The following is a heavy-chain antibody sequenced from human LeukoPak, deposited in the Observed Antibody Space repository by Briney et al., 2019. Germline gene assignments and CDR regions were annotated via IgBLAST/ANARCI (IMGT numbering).Heavy chain of an antibody. V-gene: IGHV4-34*01. CDR2: INHSGST. J-gene: IGHJ5*02. CDR3: ARHGGIQLWFHAQNWFDP. D-gene: IGHD5-18*01. CDR1: GGSFSGYY. Sequence: PSETLSLTCAVYGGSFSGYYWSWIRQPPGKGLEWIGEINHSGSTNYNPSLKSRVTISVDTSKNQFSLKLSSVTAADTAVYYCARHGGIQLWFHAQNWFDPWGQGTLVTVSS.